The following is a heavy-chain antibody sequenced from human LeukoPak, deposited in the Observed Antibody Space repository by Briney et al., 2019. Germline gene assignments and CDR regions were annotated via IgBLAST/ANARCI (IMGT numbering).Heavy chain of an antibody. CDR2: ISGSGGST. J-gene: IGHJ4*02. D-gene: IGHD1-26*01. CDR3: AKDQEWELTTLSDY. V-gene: IGHV3-23*01. Sequence: QSGGSLRLSCAASGFTFSSYAMSWVRQAPGKGLEWVSAISGSGGSTYYADSVKGRFTISRDNSKNTLYLQMNSLRAEDTAVYYCAKDQEWELTTLSDYWGQGTLATVSS. CDR1: GFTFSSYA.